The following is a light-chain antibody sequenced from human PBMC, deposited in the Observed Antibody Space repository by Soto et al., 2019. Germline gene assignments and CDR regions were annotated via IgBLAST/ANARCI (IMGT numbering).Light chain of an antibody. V-gene: IGKV3D-11*01. CDR2: DAS. CDR1: QGVSSY. CDR3: QQRSNWHS. Sequence: ESVLTQSPATLSFSPGERATLSCRASQGVSSYLAWYQQKPGQAPRLLIYDASNRATGIPARFSGSGPGTDFTLTISSLEPEDFAVYYCQQRSNWHSFGQGTRLEIK. J-gene: IGKJ5*01.